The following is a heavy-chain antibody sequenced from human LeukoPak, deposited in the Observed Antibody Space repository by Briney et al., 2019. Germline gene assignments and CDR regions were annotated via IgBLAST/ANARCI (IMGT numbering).Heavy chain of an antibody. CDR3: ARADKGRSADF. D-gene: IGHD1-26*01. CDR2: ISWSSSSI. J-gene: IGHJ4*02. CDR1: GFTFNDYT. Sequence: GGSLRLSCAASGFTFNDYTMHWVRQAPGKGLEWVSGISWSSSSIRYADSVKGRFTISRDNAKNSLYLQMNSLRAEDTALYYCARADKGRSADFWGQGTLVTVSS. V-gene: IGHV3-9*01.